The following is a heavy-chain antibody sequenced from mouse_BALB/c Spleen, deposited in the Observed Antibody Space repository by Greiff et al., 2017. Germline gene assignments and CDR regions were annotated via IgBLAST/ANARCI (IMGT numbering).Heavy chain of an antibody. J-gene: IGHJ4*01. Sequence: VQLQQSGPELVKPGASVRISCKASGYTFTSYYIHWVKQRPGQGLEWIGWIYPGNVNTKYNEKFKGKATLTADKSSSTAYMQLSSLTSEDSAVYFCARLYGNYAYYAMDYWGQGTSVTVSS. CDR3: ARLYGNYAYYAMDY. CDR2: IYPGNVNT. D-gene: IGHD2-10*02. CDR1: GYTFTSYY. V-gene: IGHV1S56*01.